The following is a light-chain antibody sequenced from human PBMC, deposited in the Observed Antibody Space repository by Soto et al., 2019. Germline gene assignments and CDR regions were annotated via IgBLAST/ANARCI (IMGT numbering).Light chain of an antibody. CDR1: SSNIGAGYD. J-gene: IGLJ1*01. V-gene: IGLV1-40*01. Sequence: VLTQPPSVSGAPGQRVTISCTGTSSNIGAGYDVHWYQQLPGAAPKLLMYGNNIRPSGVPERFSGSKSGTSASLAITGLQAEDEADFYCAAWDDSLNGCVFGTGTKLTVL. CDR2: GNN. CDR3: AAWDDSLNGCV.